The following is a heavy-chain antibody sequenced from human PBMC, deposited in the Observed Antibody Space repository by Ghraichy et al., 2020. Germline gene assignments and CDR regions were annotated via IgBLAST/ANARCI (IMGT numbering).Heavy chain of an antibody. CDR2: IYYSGSN. CDR3: ARHLNRWRQLTIFDY. D-gene: IGHD2-15*01. J-gene: IGHJ4*02. CDR1: GGSISSSSYY. V-gene: IGHV4-39*01. Sequence: SETLSLTCTVSGGSISSSSYYWGWIRQPPGKGLEWIGSIYYSGSNYYNPSLKSRVTISVDTSKNQFSLKLSCVTAADTAVYYCARHLNRWRQLTIFDYWGQGTLVTVSS.